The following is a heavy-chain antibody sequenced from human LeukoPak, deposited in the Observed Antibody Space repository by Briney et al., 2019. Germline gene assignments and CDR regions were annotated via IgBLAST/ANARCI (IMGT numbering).Heavy chain of an antibody. CDR1: GFTFSRYA. Sequence: GGSLRLSCTASGFTFSRYALHWVRQGPGKGLQWVAVISHDGSKTDYVDSVKGRFTISRDNSKNTLYLQMNSLRAEDTAVYYCARMDIGLVRDWGQGTLVTVSS. CDR2: ISHDGSKT. V-gene: IGHV3-30-3*01. D-gene: IGHD3-10*01. J-gene: IGHJ4*02. CDR3: ARMDIGLVRD.